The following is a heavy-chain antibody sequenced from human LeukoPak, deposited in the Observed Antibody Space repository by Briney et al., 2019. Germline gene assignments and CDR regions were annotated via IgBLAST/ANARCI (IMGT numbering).Heavy chain of an antibody. D-gene: IGHD3-9*01. CDR1: GYSISSGYY. V-gene: IGHV4-38-2*02. CDR3: AREAQYYDILTGYSYYYYMDV. CDR2: IYHSGST. Sequence: TSETLSLTCTVSGYSISSGYYWGWIRQPPGKGLEWIGSIYHSGSTNYNPSLKSRVTISVDTSKNQFSLKLSSVTAADTAVYYCAREAQYYDILTGYSYYYYMDVWGKGTTVTISS. J-gene: IGHJ6*03.